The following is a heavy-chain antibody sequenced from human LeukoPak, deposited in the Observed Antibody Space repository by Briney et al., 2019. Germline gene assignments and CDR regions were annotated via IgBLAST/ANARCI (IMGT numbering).Heavy chain of an antibody. J-gene: IGHJ3*02. V-gene: IGHV1-8*03. Sequence: GASVTVSCKASGYTFTSYDINWVRQAPGQGLEWMGWMNPNSGNTGYAQKFQGRVTITGNTSISTAYMELSSLRSEDTAVYYCARVPKRAFGIWGQGTMVTVSS. CDR3: ARVPKRAFGI. CDR2: MNPNSGNT. CDR1: GYTFTSYD.